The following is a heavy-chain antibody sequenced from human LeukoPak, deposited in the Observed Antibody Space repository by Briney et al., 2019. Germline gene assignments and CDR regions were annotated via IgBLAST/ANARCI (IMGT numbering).Heavy chain of an antibody. CDR2: IVVGSGNT. D-gene: IGHD1-1*01. J-gene: IGHJ6*02. V-gene: IGHV1-58*01. Sequence: SVKVSCKASGFTFTSSAVQWVRQARGQRLEWIGWIVVGSGNTNYAQKFQERVTMTRDTSISTAYMELSRLRSDDTAVYYCASTGTIDYYYGMDVWGQGTTVTVSS. CDR1: GFTFTSSA. CDR3: ASTGTIDYYYGMDV.